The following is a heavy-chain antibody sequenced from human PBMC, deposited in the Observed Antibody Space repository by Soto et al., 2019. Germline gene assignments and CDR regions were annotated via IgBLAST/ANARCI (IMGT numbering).Heavy chain of an antibody. V-gene: IGHV4-30-4*01. CDR1: GGSISSGDYN. CDR2: IYYSGTT. Sequence: PSETLSLTCSVSGGSISSGDYNLSWIRQPPGKALEWNGYIYYSGTTYYNPSLKSRLTISVDTSKNQFSLKLSSVTAADTAVYYCARAPIPYDYGRGSYANEYGLDVWGQATTVTVAS. J-gene: IGHJ6*02. D-gene: IGHD3-16*01. CDR3: ARAPIPYDYGRGSYANEYGLDV.